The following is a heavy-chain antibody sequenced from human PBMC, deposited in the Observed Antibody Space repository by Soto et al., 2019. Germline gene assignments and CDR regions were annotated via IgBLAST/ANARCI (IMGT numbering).Heavy chain of an antibody. CDR3: ARLHGGEYFDY. D-gene: IGHD4-17*01. V-gene: IGHV5-51*01. CDR1: GYSFTNYW. J-gene: IGHJ4*02. Sequence: GESLKISCKASGYSFTNYWIGWVRQMPGKGLEWMGIIYPADSYTRYSPSFQGQVTISADKSITSAYLQWSSLKASDTAMYYCARLHGGEYFDYWGQGTLVTVSS. CDR2: IYPADSYT.